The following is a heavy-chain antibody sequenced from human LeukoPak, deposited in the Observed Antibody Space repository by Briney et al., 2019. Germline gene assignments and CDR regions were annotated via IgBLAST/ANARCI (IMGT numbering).Heavy chain of an antibody. V-gene: IGHV4-59*01. D-gene: IGHD6-13*01. J-gene: IGHJ5*02. CDR1: GGSISGYY. Sequence: SETLSLTCTDSGGSISGYYWSWIRQPPGKGLEWIGYIYYSGSTNYNPSLKSRVTISVDTSKNQFSLKLSSVTAADTAVYYCARGCSAGTPHNWFDPWGPGTLVTVSS. CDR2: IYYSGST. CDR3: ARGCSAGTPHNWFDP.